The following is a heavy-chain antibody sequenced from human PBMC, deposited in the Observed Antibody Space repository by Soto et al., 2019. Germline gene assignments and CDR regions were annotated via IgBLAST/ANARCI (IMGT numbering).Heavy chain of an antibody. V-gene: IGHV4-4*02. CDR3: ARRVNMVRGFDP. CDR2: IYHSGST. D-gene: IGHD3-10*01. CDR1: GDSISSTYW. Sequence: QVRLQESGPGLVKPSGTLSLTCAVSGDSISSTYWWNWVRQPPGKGLEWIGEIYHSGSTNYNPSLKSRVTISIDKSNNQFSLRLNSMTAADTAMYYCARRVNMVRGFDPWGQGILVTVSS. J-gene: IGHJ5*02.